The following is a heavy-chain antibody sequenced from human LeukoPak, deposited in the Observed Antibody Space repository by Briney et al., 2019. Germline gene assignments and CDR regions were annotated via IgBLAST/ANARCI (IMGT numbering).Heavy chain of an antibody. D-gene: IGHD6-13*01. J-gene: IGHJ5*02. V-gene: IGHV3-30*02. Sequence: SGGSLRLSCAASGFTFSSYGMHWVRQAPGKGLEWVAFIRYDGSNKYYADSVKGRFTISRDNSKNTLYLQMTSLRAEDTAVYYCAKDFAPYSSSWYGEFDPWGQGTLVTVSS. CDR1: GFTFSSYG. CDR3: AKDFAPYSSSWYGEFDP. CDR2: IRYDGSNK.